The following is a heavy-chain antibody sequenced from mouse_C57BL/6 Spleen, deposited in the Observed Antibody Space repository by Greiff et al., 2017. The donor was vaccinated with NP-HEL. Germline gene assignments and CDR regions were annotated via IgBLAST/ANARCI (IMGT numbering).Heavy chain of an antibody. J-gene: IGHJ4*01. CDR2: ISYDGSN. CDR3: VYGSVGYAMDY. Sequence: EVQLQQSGPGLVKPSQSLSLTCSVTGYSITSGYYWNWIRQFPGNKLEWMGYISYDGSNNYNPSLKNRISITRDTSKNQFFLKLNSVTTEDTATYYCVYGSVGYAMDYWGQGTSVTVSS. CDR1: GYSITSGYY. V-gene: IGHV3-6*01. D-gene: IGHD2-10*02.